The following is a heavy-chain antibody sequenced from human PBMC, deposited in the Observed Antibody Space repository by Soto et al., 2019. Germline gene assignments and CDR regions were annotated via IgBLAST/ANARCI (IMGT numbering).Heavy chain of an antibody. CDR3: AKSPRAYCGGDCYPTSRYYFDY. Sequence: GGSLRLSCAASGFTFSSYAMSWVRQAPGKGLEWVSAISGSGGSTYYADSVKGRFTISRDNSKNTLYLQMNSLRAEDTAVYYCAKSPRAYCGGDCYPTSRYYFDYWGQGTLVTVSS. D-gene: IGHD2-21*02. CDR2: ISGSGGST. CDR1: GFTFSSYA. J-gene: IGHJ4*02. V-gene: IGHV3-23*01.